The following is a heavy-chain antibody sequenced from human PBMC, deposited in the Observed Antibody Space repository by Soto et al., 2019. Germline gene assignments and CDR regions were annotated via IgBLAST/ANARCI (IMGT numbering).Heavy chain of an antibody. CDR1: GGSVSSGTSY. J-gene: IGHJ6*02. CDR3: ARGNYFAFWGGYPSAMDV. V-gene: IGHV4-61*03. CDR2: VYNSGST. D-gene: IGHD3-3*01. Sequence: QVQLQESGPGLVKPSETLSLTCSVSGGSVSSGTSYWTWIRQPPGKGLEWIGYVYNSGSTTYNPSLKIRVPISVDTSKSHFSLKLNSVTAADTAVYFCARGNYFAFWGGYPSAMDVWGQGTTVTVSS.